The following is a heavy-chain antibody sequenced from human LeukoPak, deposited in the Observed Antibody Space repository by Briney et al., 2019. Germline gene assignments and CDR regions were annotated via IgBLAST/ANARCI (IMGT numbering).Heavy chain of an antibody. CDR3: AKRKLRFEFDS. CDR2: ISGDATST. D-gene: IGHD5-12*01. CDR1: GFTFGTYA. Sequence: PGGSLRLSCAASGFTFGTYAMSWVRQAPGKGLEWVSTISGDATSTYYADSVKGRFTISRDNSKNTLYLRMNSLRAEDTAVYYCAKRKLRFEFDSWGQGTLVTVSS. V-gene: IGHV3-23*01. J-gene: IGHJ5*01.